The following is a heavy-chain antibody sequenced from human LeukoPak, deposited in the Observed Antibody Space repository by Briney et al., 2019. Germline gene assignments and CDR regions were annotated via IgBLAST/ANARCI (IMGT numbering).Heavy chain of an antibody. CDR3: ARRQGCSSTSCPPDS. Sequence: GESLKISFRGSGYSFTTYWIGWVRQMPGKGLEWMGIIYPGDSDTRYSPSFQGRVTISADKSINTDYLQWSSLKASETAMYYCARRQGCSSTSCPPDSWGQGTLVTVSS. D-gene: IGHD2-2*01. CDR1: GYSFTTYW. CDR2: IYPGDSDT. J-gene: IGHJ4*02. V-gene: IGHV5-51*01.